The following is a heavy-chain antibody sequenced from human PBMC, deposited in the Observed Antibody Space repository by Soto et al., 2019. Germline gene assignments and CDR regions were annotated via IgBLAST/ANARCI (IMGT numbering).Heavy chain of an antibody. V-gene: IGHV1-2*02. J-gene: IGHJ6*02. CDR1: GYTFTGYY. CDR3: ARDREHIVVVTAPMDV. D-gene: IGHD2-21*02. Sequence: RASVKVSCKASGYTFTGYYMHWVRQAPGQGLEWMGWINPNSGGTNYAQKFQGRVTMTRDTSISTAYMELSRLRSDDTAVYYCARDREHIVVVTAPMDVWGQGTTVTVSS. CDR2: INPNSGGT.